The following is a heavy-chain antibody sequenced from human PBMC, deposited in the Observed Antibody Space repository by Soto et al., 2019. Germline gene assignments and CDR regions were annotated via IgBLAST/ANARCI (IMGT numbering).Heavy chain of an antibody. Sequence: SETLSLTCTVSGGSISSYYWSWIRQPPGKGLEWIGYIYYSGSTNYNPSLKSRVTISVDTSKNQFSLKLSSVTAADTAVYYCARVTEDYGSGSYMVNDAFDILGQGTMVTVSS. V-gene: IGHV4-59*01. D-gene: IGHD3-10*01. CDR3: ARVTEDYGSGSYMVNDAFDI. CDR2: IYYSGST. J-gene: IGHJ3*02. CDR1: GGSISSYY.